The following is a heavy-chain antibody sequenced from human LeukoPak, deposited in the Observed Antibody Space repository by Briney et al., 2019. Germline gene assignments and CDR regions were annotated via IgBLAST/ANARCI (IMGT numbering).Heavy chain of an antibody. D-gene: IGHD6-19*01. CDR3: ARDFAVAHYYYGMDV. Sequence: PGGSLRLSCAASGFTFSGYEMNWVRQAPGKGLEWVSYISSSGSTIYYADSVKGRFTISRDNAKNSLYLQMNSLRAEDTAVYYCARDFAVAHYYYGMDVWGQGTTVTVSS. J-gene: IGHJ6*02. CDR1: GFTFSGYE. CDR2: ISSSGSTI. V-gene: IGHV3-48*03.